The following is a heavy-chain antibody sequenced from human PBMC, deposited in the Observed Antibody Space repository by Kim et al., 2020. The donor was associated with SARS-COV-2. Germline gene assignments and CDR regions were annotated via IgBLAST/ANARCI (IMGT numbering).Heavy chain of an antibody. CDR3: GLRLDGYYYGSGSYTDY. J-gene: IGHJ4*02. CDR2: INHSGST. V-gene: IGHV4-34*01. D-gene: IGHD3-10*01. Sequence: SETLSLTCAVYGGSFSGYYWSWVRQPPGKGLEWVGEINHSGSTNYNPSLKSRVTISVDTSKNQFSLKLSSVTAADTAVYYCGLRLDGYYYGSGSYTDYWGQGTLVTVSS. CDR1: GGSFSGYY.